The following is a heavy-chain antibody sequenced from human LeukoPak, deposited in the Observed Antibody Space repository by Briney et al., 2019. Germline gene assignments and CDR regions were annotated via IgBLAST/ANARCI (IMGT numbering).Heavy chain of an antibody. V-gene: IGHV1-18*01. CDR2: ISAYNGNT. CDR3: ARDMLSYYDSSGYFHY. CDR1: GYTFTSYG. J-gene: IGHJ4*02. D-gene: IGHD3-22*01. Sequence: ASVKVSCKASGYTFTSYGISWVRQAPGQGLEWMGWISAYNGNTNYAQKLQSRVTMTTDTSTSTAYMELRSLRSDDTAVYYCARDMLSYYDSSGYFHYWGQGTLVTVSS.